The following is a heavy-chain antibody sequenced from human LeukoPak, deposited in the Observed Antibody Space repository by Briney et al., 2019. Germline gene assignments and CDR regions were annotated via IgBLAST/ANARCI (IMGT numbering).Heavy chain of an antibody. Sequence: ASVKLSCKASGYSFKTNGISWVRQAPGQGLEWMGGISTYNDNTKYAQKFQGRVTMTTDTSTTTAYMELRSLRSDDTAVYYCARLGYASTWSWFDAWGQETLVTVSS. CDR2: ISTYNDNT. D-gene: IGHD6-13*01. CDR1: GYSFKTNG. J-gene: IGHJ5*02. V-gene: IGHV1-18*01. CDR3: ARLGYASTWSWFDA.